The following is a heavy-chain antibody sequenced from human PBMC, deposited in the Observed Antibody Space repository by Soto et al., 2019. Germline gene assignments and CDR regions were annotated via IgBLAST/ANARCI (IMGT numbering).Heavy chain of an antibody. CDR2: ISWNSGSI. CDR1: GFTFDDYA. D-gene: IGHD6-13*01. J-gene: IGHJ4*02. Sequence: GGSLRLSCAASGFTFDDYAMHWVRQAPGKGLEWVSGISWNSGSIGYADSVKGRFTISRDNAKNSLYLQMNSLRAEDTALYYCANSGRRAAAGGYFDHWGQGTLVTVSS. V-gene: IGHV3-9*01. CDR3: ANSGRRAAAGGYFDH.